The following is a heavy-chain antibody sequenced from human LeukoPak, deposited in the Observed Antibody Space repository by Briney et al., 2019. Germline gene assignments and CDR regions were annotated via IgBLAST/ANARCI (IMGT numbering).Heavy chain of an antibody. CDR2: SNSDGSST. CDR1: GFTFSSYE. V-gene: IGHV3-74*01. J-gene: IGHJ4*02. CDR3: ARDWPFDY. Sequence: GGSLRLSCAASGFTFSSYEMNWVRQAPGKGLVWVSRSNSDGSSTSYADSVKGRFTISRDIAKNTLYLQMNSLRDEDTGVYYCARDWPFDYWGQGTLVTVSS.